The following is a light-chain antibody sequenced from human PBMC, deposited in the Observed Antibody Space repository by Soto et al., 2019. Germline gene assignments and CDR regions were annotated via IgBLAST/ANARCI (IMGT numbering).Light chain of an antibody. J-gene: IGKJ5*01. V-gene: IGKV3-11*01. Sequence: EIVLTQSPATLSLSPGERATLSCRASQSINSYLAWLRQKPGQAPRLLIYDASNRASGIPARISGSGSGTDFTLTISSLEPEDFAVYYCQQRSNWPITFGQGTRLEIK. CDR2: DAS. CDR3: QQRSNWPIT. CDR1: QSINSY.